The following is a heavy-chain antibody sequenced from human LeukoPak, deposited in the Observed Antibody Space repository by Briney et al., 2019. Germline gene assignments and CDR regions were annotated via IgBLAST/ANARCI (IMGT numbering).Heavy chain of an antibody. CDR3: ANHALAARPPYYYYYYMDV. J-gene: IGHJ6*03. V-gene: IGHV3-23*01. D-gene: IGHD6-6*01. Sequence: AGSLRLSCAASGFTISSYAMSWVRQAPGKGLEWVSAISGSGGSTYYADSVKGRFTISRDNSKNTLYLQMNSLRAEDTAVYYCANHALAARPPYYYYYYMDVWGKGTTVTVSS. CDR2: ISGSGGST. CDR1: GFTISSYA.